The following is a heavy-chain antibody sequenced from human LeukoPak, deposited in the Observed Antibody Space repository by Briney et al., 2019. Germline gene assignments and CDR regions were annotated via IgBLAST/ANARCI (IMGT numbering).Heavy chain of an antibody. CDR1: GGTFSSYA. D-gene: IGHD3-16*01. CDR3: ARDLGGKLGTFDY. J-gene: IGHJ4*02. V-gene: IGHV1-69*13. Sequence: SVKVSCKASGGTFSSYAISWVRQAPGQGLEWMGGIIPILGTANYAQKFQGRVTITADESTSTAYMELSSLRSEDTAVYYCARDLGGKLGTFDYWGQGTLVTVSS. CDR2: IIPILGTA.